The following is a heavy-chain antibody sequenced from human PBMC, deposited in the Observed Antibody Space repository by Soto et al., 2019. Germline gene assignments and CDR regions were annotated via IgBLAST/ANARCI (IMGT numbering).Heavy chain of an antibody. D-gene: IGHD2-8*02. V-gene: IGHV3-30*12. J-gene: IGHJ6*02. CDR2: TSYDGSHQ. CDR1: GFTLNSFG. Sequence: PGGSLRLSCAASGFTLNSFGIHWVRQAPGKGLKYVAFTSYDGSHQYYADSVKGRFTSSRDNSRNTLYLQMNSLRAEDTAVYYCARDPPPPRYCTGTKCFGEYRLDVCGQGITVTVSS. CDR3: ARDPPPPRYCTGTKCFGEYRLDV.